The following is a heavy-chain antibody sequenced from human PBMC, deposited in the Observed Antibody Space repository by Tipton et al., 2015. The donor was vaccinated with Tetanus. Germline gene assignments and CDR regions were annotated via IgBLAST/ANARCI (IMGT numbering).Heavy chain of an antibody. Sequence: TLSLTCSVSGDSITSGHFYWSWVRQPPGQGLEWIGYISSSGSPYYSPSLKSRLTLSVDTSKSQFSLKLTSVTAADTAVYYCARDIGTVRGVIQYWGQGTLVTVSS. J-gene: IGHJ4*02. CDR3: ARDIGTVRGVIQY. CDR2: ISSSGSP. V-gene: IGHV4-30-4*01. CDR1: GDSITSGHFY. D-gene: IGHD3-10*01.